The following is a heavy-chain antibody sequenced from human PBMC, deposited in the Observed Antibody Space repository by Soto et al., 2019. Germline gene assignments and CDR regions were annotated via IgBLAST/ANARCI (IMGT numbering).Heavy chain of an antibody. D-gene: IGHD3-10*01. CDR2: IKQDGSEK. CDR1: ECTFSSYW. CDR3: ARGPGLWFGELLSYYFDY. Sequence: RLSCAAAECTFSSYWRSWISKAPGKGLEWVANIKQDGSEKYYVDSVKGRFTISRDNAKNSLYLQMNSLRAEDTAVYYCARGPGLWFGELLSYYFDYWGQGTLVTVSS. V-gene: IGHV3-7*01. J-gene: IGHJ4*02.